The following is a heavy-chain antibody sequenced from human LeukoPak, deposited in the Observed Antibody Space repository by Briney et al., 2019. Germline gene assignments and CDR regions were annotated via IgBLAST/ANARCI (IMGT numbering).Heavy chain of an antibody. CDR3: AKLSGTSCFLDY. Sequence: GGSLRLSCAASGFTFSSYAMHWVRQAPGKGLEWVSVIYSGNSTYYADSVKGRFTISGGNSKNTLYLQMNSLRAEDTAVYYCAKLSGTSCFLDYWGQGTLVTVSS. CDR1: GFTFSSYA. V-gene: IGHV3-NL1*01. CDR2: IYSGNST. D-gene: IGHD2-2*01. J-gene: IGHJ4*02.